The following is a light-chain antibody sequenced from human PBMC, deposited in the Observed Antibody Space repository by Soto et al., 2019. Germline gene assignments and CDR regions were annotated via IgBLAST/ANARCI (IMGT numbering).Light chain of an antibody. CDR3: HQTDSIPET. CDR1: QSITNF. Sequence: DIQMTQSPSSLSASVGDRVTITCRASQSITNFLNWYQQKPGKAPKLLIYAASSLQSGVPSRFSGSGSGTDFTLTISSLQPEDFATYYCHQTDSIPETFGQGTKVEI. CDR2: AAS. V-gene: IGKV1-39*01. J-gene: IGKJ1*01.